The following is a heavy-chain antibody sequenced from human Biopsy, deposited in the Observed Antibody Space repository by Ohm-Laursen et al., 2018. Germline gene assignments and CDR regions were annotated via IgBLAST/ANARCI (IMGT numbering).Heavy chain of an antibody. D-gene: IGHD5-24*01. V-gene: IGHV1-46*01. J-gene: IGHJ6*02. CDR2: ISPSGATT. Sequence: AVKVSCKASGYTFTTYHLHWVRQAPGPGLEWMGVISPSGATTSFSQKFQGRITMTRDTSTGTVYMDLNSLGSEDTAVYYCARAGVGSDGTDSYYYGMDVWGPGTTVSVSS. CDR1: GYTFTTYH. CDR3: ARAGVGSDGTDSYYYGMDV.